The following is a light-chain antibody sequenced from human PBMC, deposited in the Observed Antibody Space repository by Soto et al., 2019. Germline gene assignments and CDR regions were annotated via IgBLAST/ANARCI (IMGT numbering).Light chain of an antibody. CDR2: GAS. Sequence: EIFMTQSPCSLAVSPLGIVTLSCRASQSVSTNLAWYQQTPGQAPRLLISGASTRASDIPARFSGYGSGTDFTLTISSLQSEDFAVYYCQQYNNWPTFGQGTKVDIK. J-gene: IGKJ1*01. CDR3: QQYNNWPT. V-gene: IGKV3-15*01. CDR1: QSVSTN.